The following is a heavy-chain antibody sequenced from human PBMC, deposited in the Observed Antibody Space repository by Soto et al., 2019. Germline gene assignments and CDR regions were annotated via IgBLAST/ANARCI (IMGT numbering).Heavy chain of an antibody. CDR3: AREEAVAGRSAFDI. CDR1: GYTFTGYY. J-gene: IGHJ3*02. CDR2: INPNSGGT. Sequence: QVQLVQSGAEVKKPGASVKVSCKASGYTFTGYYMHWVRQAPGQGLEWMGWINPNSGGTNYAQKFKGWVTTTRDTSISTAYMELSRLRSDDTAVYYCAREEAVAGRSAFDIWGQGTMVTVSP. D-gene: IGHD6-19*01. V-gene: IGHV1-2*04.